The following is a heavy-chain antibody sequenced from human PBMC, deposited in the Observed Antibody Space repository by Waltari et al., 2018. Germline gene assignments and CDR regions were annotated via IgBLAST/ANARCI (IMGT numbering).Heavy chain of an antibody. CDR2: IKKDGSEE. Sequence: EVQLVESGGGLVQPGGSLRLSCAASGFTLSSYWMSWVRQAPGKGLKWVANIKKDGSEESYVDAVRGRFTVSRDNAKNSLYLQMNSLRPEDTAVYYCARDQWFAFDIWGQGTMVTVSS. CDR1: GFTLSSYW. D-gene: IGHD3-22*01. J-gene: IGHJ3*02. CDR3: ARDQWFAFDI. V-gene: IGHV3-7*01.